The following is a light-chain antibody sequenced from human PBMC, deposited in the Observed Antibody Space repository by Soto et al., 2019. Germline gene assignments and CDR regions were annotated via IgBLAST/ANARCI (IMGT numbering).Light chain of an antibody. CDR1: QDIRKY. V-gene: IGKV1-33*01. CDR3: QHYDSLPSFT. Sequence: DIQMTQSPSSLSASVGDRVTITCQASQDIRKYLNWYQQKPGRAPKLLIYGASNLETGVPSRFSGSGYGTDFTFNICSLQPEAIATYYCQHYDSLPSFTFGPGTTVAIK. J-gene: IGKJ3*01. CDR2: GAS.